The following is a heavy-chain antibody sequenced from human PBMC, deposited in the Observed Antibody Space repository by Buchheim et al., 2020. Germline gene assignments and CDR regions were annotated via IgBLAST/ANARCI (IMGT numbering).Heavy chain of an antibody. V-gene: IGHV3-30*04. CDR3: ARSQYDSSGYFTS. CDR1: GFTFSSYA. Sequence: QVQLVESGGGVVQPGRSLRLSCAASGFTFSSYAMHWVRQAPGKGLEWVAVISYDGSNKYYADYVKGRFTISRDNSKNTVYLQMNSLRAEDTAVYYCARSQYDSSGYFTSWGQGTL. D-gene: IGHD3-22*01. J-gene: IGHJ4*02. CDR2: ISYDGSNK.